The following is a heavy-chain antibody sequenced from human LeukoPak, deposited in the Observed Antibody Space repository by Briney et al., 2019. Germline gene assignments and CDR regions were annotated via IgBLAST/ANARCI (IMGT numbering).Heavy chain of an antibody. CDR1: TFTVRNNF. V-gene: IGHV3-66*01. Sequence: GGSLRLSCAASTFTVRNNFMSWVRQAPGKGLEWVSLIYSGGSTYYADSVKGRFTISRDNSRNMLSLQMSSLRAEDTAVYYCAREGGYCRGVTCSPYAFDIWGQGTMVTVSS. D-gene: IGHD2-15*01. CDR2: IYSGGST. J-gene: IGHJ3*02. CDR3: AREGGYCRGVTCSPYAFDI.